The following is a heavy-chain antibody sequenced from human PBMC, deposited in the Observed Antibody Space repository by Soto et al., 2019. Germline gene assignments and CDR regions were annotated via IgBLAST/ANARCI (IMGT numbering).Heavy chain of an antibody. CDR2: IDYSGNI. Sequence: QLQLQESGPGLVEPAETLSLTCNASGGSVTRSGSAWGWIRQCPGKGLEWIGTIDYSGNIYYIPSLKSRITKSVDTSKNQISLKLSSVSPADTAVYYCASHIHNQGFEYYFDSWGQGTLVTVSS. CDR3: ASHIHNQGFEYYFDS. CDR1: GGSVTRSGSA. J-gene: IGHJ4*02. V-gene: IGHV4-39*01. D-gene: IGHD1-1*01.